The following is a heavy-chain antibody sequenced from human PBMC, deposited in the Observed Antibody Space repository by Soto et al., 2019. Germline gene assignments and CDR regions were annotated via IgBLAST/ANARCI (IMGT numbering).Heavy chain of an antibody. Sequence: GGSLRLSCAASGFTFSTSGIHWVRQAPGKGLEWVGLIGYDGYNKYYADSVKGRFTISRDNSKNTLYLQMNSLRAEDTAVYYCAKSPADSYFYGMDVWGRGTTVTVSS. CDR2: IGYDGYNK. CDR3: AKSPADSYFYGMDV. J-gene: IGHJ6*02. V-gene: IGHV3-30*02. CDR1: GFTFSTSG.